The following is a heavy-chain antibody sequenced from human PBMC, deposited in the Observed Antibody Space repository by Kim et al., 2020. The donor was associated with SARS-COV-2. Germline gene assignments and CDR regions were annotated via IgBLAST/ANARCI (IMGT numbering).Heavy chain of an antibody. Sequence: ASVKVSCKASGYTFTSYAMNWVRQAPGQGLEWMGWINTNTGNPTYAQGFTGRFVFSLDTSVSTAYLQISSLKAEDTAVYYCARAGGKQWLVLEGQYPNWFDPWGQGTLVTVSS. CDR3: ARAGGKQWLVLEGQYPNWFDP. CDR2: INTNTGNP. D-gene: IGHD6-19*01. V-gene: IGHV7-4-1*02. CDR1: GYTFTSYA. J-gene: IGHJ5*02.